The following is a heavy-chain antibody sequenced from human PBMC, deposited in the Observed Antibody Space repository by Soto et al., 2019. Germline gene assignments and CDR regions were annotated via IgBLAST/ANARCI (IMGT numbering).Heavy chain of an antibody. CDR3: ARHHFYCTGGSCYLQAYHYYGLDV. V-gene: IGHV4-39*01. J-gene: IGHJ6*02. CDR1: GGSFSSSSHY. D-gene: IGHD2-15*01. CDR2: MFYFGST. Sequence: SETLSLTCTVFGGSFSSSSHYWSWIRQPPGKGLDWLGTMFYFGSTYYNTSLESRVTISVDPSKNQFSLKLSSVTAADTAVYYCARHHFYCTGGSCYLQAYHYYGLDVWGQGTTVT.